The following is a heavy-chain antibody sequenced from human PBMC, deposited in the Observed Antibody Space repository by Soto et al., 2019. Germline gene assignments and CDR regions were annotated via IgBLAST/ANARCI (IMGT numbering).Heavy chain of an antibody. CDR1: GDSVSSNSAA. Sequence: SQSRSRTCAISGDSVSSNSAAWNWIRQSPSRGLEWLGRTYYRSKWYNDYAVSVKSRITINPDTSKNQFSLQLNSVTPEDTAVYYCAKDEWVIAVAGTSTRYYYGMDVWDQGTTGTVS. CDR2: TYYRSKWYN. CDR3: AKDEWVIAVAGTSTRYYYGMDV. J-gene: IGHJ6*02. V-gene: IGHV6-1*01. D-gene: IGHD6-19*01.